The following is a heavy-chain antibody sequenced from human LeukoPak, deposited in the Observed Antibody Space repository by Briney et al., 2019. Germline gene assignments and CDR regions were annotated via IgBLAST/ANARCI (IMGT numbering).Heavy chain of an antibody. CDR1: GFTFSRYW. V-gene: IGHV3-7*01. CDR3: AGESFAARWD. CDR2: IKQDGSEK. Sequence: GGSLRLSCAASGFTFSRYWMSWVRQAPGKGLEWVANIKQDGSEKDYVDSVKGRFTISRDNAKNSLYLQMNSLTAEDTAVYYCAGESFAARWDWGQGTLVTVSS. D-gene: IGHD6-6*01. J-gene: IGHJ4*02.